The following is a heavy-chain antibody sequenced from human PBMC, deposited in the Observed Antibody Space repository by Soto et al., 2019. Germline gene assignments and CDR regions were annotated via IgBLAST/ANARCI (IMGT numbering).Heavy chain of an antibody. V-gene: IGHV6-1*01. D-gene: IGHD6-13*01. CDR2: TYYRSKWYN. CDR3: ARDFRSSSWYNYYYGMDV. J-gene: IGHJ6*02. Sequence: LSLTCAISGDSVSSNSAAWNWIRQSPSRGLEWLGRTYYRSKWYNDYAVSVKSRITINPDTSKNQFSLQLNSVTPEDTAVYYCARDFRSSSWYNYYYGMDVWGQGTTVTVSS. CDR1: GDSVSSNSAA.